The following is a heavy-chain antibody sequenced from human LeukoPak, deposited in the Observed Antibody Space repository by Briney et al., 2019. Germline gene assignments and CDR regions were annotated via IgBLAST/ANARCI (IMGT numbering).Heavy chain of an antibody. CDR1: GFTFSSYA. J-gene: IGHJ4*02. CDR2: ISGSGGTT. V-gene: IGHV3-23*01. Sequence: PGGSLRLSCAASGFTFSSYAMSWVRQAPGKGLEWVSAISGSGGTTYYADSVKGRFTISRDNSKNTLYLQMDSLRAEDRAVYYCAKGGGGWCKYDCWGQGTLVSVSS. D-gene: IGHD6-19*01. CDR3: AKGGGGWCKYDC.